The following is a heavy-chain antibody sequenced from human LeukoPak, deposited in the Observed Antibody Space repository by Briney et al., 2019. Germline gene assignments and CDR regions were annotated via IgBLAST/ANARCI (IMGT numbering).Heavy chain of an antibody. CDR2: IYHSGST. V-gene: IGHV4-4*02. J-gene: IGHJ4*02. CDR3: ARGLGYCSSTSCSYFDY. D-gene: IGHD2-2*01. CDR1: GGSISSSNW. Sequence: SGTLSLTCAVSGGSISSSNWWSWVRQPPGKGLEWIGEIYHSGSTNYNPSLKSRVTISVDTSKNQFSLKLSSVTAADTAVYYCARGLGYCSSTSCSYFDYWGQGTLVTVSS.